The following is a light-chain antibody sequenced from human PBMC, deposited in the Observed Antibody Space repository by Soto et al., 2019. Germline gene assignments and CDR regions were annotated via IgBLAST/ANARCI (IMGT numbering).Light chain of an antibody. J-gene: IGLJ1*01. CDR1: SSDVGGYNY. CDR2: DVS. CDR3: SSYTSITTEV. V-gene: IGLV2-14*03. Sequence: QSALTQPASVSGSPGQSITISCTGTSSDVGGYNYVSWYQHHPGKAPKLMIYDVSSRPSGVSYRFSGSKSGNTASLTISGLQAEDEADYYCSSYTSITTEVFGTGTKVTVL.